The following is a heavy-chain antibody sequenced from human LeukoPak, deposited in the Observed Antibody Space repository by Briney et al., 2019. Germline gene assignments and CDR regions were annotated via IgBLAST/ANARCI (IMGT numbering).Heavy chain of an antibody. CDR2: IYYSGST. D-gene: IGHD5-18*01. J-gene: IGHJ3*02. Sequence: SETLSLTCTVSGGSISSTDDYWGWIRPPPGKGPEWIGSIYYSGSTYYNPSLKSRVTISEDPSKNQFSLKLSSVTAADTAVYYCAREDGTSMDNAFDIWGQGTMVTVSS. CDR3: AREDGTSMDNAFDI. CDR1: GGSISSTDDY. V-gene: IGHV4-39*07.